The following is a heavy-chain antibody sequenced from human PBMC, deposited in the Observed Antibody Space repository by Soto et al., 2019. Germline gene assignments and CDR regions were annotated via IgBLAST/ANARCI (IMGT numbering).Heavy chain of an antibody. J-gene: IGHJ4*02. CDR2: ISYDGSNK. CDR1: GFTFSSYG. D-gene: IGHD4-17*01. Sequence: GGSLRLSCSASGFTFSSYGMHWVRQAPGKGLEWVAVISYDGSNKYYADSVKGRFTISRDNSKNTLYLQWSSLKASDTAMYYCARLIIESHDYGPILGYWGQGTLVTVSS. V-gene: IGHV3-30*03. CDR3: ARLIIESHDYGPILGY.